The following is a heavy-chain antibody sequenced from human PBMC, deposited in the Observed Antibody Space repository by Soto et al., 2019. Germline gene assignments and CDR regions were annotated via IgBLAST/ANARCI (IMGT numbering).Heavy chain of an antibody. CDR3: ARDRRQLWSQYRMDV. CDR1: GGSISSGDYY. Sequence: PSETLSLTCTVSGGSISSGDYYWSWIRQPPGKGLEWIGYIYYSGSTYYNPSLKSRVTISVDTSKNQFSLKLSSVTAADTAVYYCARDRRQLWSQYRMDVWGQGTKVTVYS. CDR2: IYYSGST. J-gene: IGHJ6*02. V-gene: IGHV4-30-4*01. D-gene: IGHD5-18*01.